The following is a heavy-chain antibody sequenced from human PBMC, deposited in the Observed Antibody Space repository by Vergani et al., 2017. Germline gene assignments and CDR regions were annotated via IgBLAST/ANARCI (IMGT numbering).Heavy chain of an antibody. CDR1: GFTFSSYG. J-gene: IGHJ5*02. CDR3: AKDLVRVWSGYFNWFDP. CDR2: ISYDGSNK. Sequence: QVQLVESGGGVVQPGRSLRLSCAASGFTFSSYGMHWVRQAPGKGLEWVAVISYDGSNKYYADSVKGRFTISRDNSKNTLYLQMNSLRAEDTAVYYCAKDLVRVWSGYFNWFDPWGQGTLVTVSS. D-gene: IGHD3-3*01. V-gene: IGHV3-30*18.